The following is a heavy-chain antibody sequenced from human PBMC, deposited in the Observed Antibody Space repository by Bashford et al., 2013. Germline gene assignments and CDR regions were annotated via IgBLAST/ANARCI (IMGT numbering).Heavy chain of an antibody. CDR2: INTGGTT. J-gene: IGHJ5*02. V-gene: IGHV4-4*07. CDR1: SGSISNSY. Sequence: SETLSLTCTVSSGSISNSYWSWIRQPAGKGLEWIGRINTGGTTHYNPSLNSRVTMSIDTSKNQFSLKLSSVTAADTAVYYCARGLIYTTSPWRNRKSQYFDPWGHGTLVTVSS. CDR3: ARGLIYTTSPWRNRKSQYFDP. D-gene: IGHD3/OR15-3a*01.